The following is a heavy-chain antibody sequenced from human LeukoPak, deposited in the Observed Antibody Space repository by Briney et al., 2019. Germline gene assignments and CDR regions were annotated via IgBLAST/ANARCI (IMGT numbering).Heavy chain of an antibody. CDR3: ARQGFYVWGGYRLFDY. CDR2: INHSGST. D-gene: IGHD3-16*02. CDR1: GGSFSGYY. J-gene: IGHJ4*02. Sequence: SETLSLTCAVYGGSFSGYYWSWIRQPPGKGLEWIGEINHSGSTNYNPSLKSRVTISVDTSKNQFSLKLSSVTAADTAVYYCARQGFYVWGGYRLFDYWGQGTLVTVSS. V-gene: IGHV4-34*01.